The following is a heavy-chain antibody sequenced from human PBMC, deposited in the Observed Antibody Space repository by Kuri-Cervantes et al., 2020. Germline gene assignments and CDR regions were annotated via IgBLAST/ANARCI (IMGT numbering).Heavy chain of an antibody. D-gene: IGHD3-22*01. J-gene: IGHJ4*02. CDR1: GFIFSSSW. CDR3: AKDSGSSGYFAESDY. Sequence: GESLKISCAASGFIFSSSWMSWVRQAPGKGLEWVANINQDGSAKDYVDSMKGRFTISRDNAQNSLYLQMNSLTADDTALYYCAKDSGSSGYFAESDYWGQGTLVTVSS. V-gene: IGHV3-7*03. CDR2: INQDGSAK.